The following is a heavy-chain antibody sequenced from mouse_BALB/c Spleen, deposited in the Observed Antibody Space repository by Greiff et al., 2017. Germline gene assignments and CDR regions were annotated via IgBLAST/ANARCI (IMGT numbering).Heavy chain of an antibody. CDR2: IDPENGDT. V-gene: IGHV14-4*02. J-gene: IGHJ2*01. CDR3: NARTTATEDY. Sequence: VQLQQPGAELVKPGASVKLSCKASGFNIKDYYMHWVKQRPEQGLEWIGWIDPENGDTEYAPKFQGKATMTADTSSNTAYLQLSSLTSEDTAVYYCNARTTATEDYWGQGTTLTVSS. D-gene: IGHD1-2*01. CDR1: GFNIKDYY.